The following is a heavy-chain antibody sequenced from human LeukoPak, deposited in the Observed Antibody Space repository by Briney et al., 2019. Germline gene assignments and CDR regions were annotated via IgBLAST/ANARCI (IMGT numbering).Heavy chain of an antibody. CDR3: PRGLNRFY. J-gene: IGHJ4*02. Sequence: SETLSHTCAVYGGSFSGYYWSWIRQPPGKGLEWIGEITHSGSTNNNPSLKSRVTISVDTSKNQSSLKLSSVTAADTAVYYCPRGLNRFYWGQGTLVTVSS. CDR1: GGSFSGYY. CDR2: ITHSGST. V-gene: IGHV4-34*01.